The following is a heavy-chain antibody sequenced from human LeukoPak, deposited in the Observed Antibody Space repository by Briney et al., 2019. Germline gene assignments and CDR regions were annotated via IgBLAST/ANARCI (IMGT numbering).Heavy chain of an antibody. CDR2: FDPEDGET. D-gene: IGHD4-23*01. J-gene: IGHJ4*02. V-gene: IGHV1-24*01. CDR3: ATVVTPFFGRDY. CDR1: GYTFTSYG. Sequence: ASVKVSCKASGYTFTSYGISWVRQAPGKGLEWMGGFDPEDGETIYAQKFQGRVTMTEDTSTDTAYMELSSLRSEDTAVYYCATVVTPFFGRDYWGQGTLVTVSS.